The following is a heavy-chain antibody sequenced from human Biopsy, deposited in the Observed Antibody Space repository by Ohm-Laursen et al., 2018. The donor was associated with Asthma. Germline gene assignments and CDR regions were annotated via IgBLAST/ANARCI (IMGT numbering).Heavy chain of an antibody. CDR2: TYWDVDK. V-gene: IGHV2-5*02. D-gene: IGHD5-24*01. J-gene: IGHJ4*02. CDR1: GFSLSTSGVG. CDR3: AHFKMSTSMAFDY. Sequence: TQTLTLTCSFSGFSLSTSGVGVGWIRQPPGKALDWLALTYWDVDKRYSPSLKTRLTITKDTSNNQVVLTLTNVDPVDTATYYCAHFKMSTSMAFDYWGPGTVVTVSS.